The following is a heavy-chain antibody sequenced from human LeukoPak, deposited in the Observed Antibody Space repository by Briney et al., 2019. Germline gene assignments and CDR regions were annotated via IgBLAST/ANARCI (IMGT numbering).Heavy chain of an antibody. Sequence: LPGRSLRLSCAASGFTFSSYWMHWVRQVPGKGLVWVARINPGGSSITYADSVKGRFTISRDNAKNTLYLQMDSLRAEDTAVYYCAKDLDTTSESYWGQGTLVTVSS. V-gene: IGHV3-74*01. D-gene: IGHD1-1*01. CDR2: INPGGSSI. CDR3: AKDLDTTSESY. J-gene: IGHJ4*02. CDR1: GFTFSSYW.